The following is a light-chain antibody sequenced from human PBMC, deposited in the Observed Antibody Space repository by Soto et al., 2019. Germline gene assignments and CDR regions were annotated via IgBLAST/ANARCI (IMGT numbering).Light chain of an antibody. J-gene: IGKJ1*01. Sequence: DIQMTQSPSTLSGSVGDRVTITCRASQTISSWLAWYQQKPGKAPKLLIYKASTLKSGVPSRFSGSGSGTEFTLTISSLQPDDFAFYYCQQYNNWPWTFGQGTKVDIK. CDR1: QTISSW. CDR3: QQYNNWPWT. CDR2: KAS. V-gene: IGKV1-5*03.